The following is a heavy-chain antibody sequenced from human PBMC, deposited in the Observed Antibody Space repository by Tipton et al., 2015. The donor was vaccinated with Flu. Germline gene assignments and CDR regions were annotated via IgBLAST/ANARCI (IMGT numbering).Heavy chain of an antibody. D-gene: IGHD4-11*01. CDR1: GFTFSSYS. CDR3: ARDLATKLTTPYYYYYGMDV. J-gene: IGHJ6*02. CDR2: ISSSSSYI. V-gene: IGHV3-21*01. Sequence: SGFTFSSYSMNWVRQAPGKGLEWVSSISSSSSYIYYADSVKGRFTISRDNAKNSLYLQMNSLRAEDTAVYYCARDLATKLTTPYYYYYGMDVWGQGTTVTVSS.